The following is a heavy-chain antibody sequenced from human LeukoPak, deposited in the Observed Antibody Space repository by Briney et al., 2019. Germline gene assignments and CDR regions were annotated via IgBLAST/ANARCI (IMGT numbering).Heavy chain of an antibody. Sequence: ASVKVSCKASGYTFTSYDINWVRQATGQGLEWMGWMNPNSGNTNYAQKLQGRVTMTTDTSTSTAYMELRSLRSDDTAVYYCARELTVDTAMEEYWFDPWGQGTLVTVSS. J-gene: IGHJ5*02. V-gene: IGHV1-18*01. D-gene: IGHD5-18*01. CDR3: ARELTVDTAMEEYWFDP. CDR2: MNPNSGNT. CDR1: GYTFTSYD.